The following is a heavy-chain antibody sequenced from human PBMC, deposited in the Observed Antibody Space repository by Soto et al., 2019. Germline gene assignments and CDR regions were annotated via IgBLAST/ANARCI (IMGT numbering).Heavy chain of an antibody. CDR3: ARSPYGSGSYGFDY. J-gene: IGHJ4*02. D-gene: IGHD3-10*01. CDR1: GGSISSGGYY. CDR2: IYYSGST. Sequence: QVQLQESGPGLVKPSQTLSLTCTVSGGSISSGGYYWSWIRQHPGKGLEWIGYIYYSGSTYYNPSLKSRVTMSVDPSNNQCSLKLSSVTAADTAVYYCARSPYGSGSYGFDYWGQGNLVTVSS. V-gene: IGHV4-31*03.